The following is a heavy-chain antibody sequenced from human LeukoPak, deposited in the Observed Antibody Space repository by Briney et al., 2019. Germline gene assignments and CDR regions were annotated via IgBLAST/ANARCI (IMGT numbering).Heavy chain of an antibody. Sequence: SETLSLTCTVSGGSISSGSYYWSWIRQPAGKGLEWIGRIYTSGSTNYNPSLKSRVTISVDTSKNQFSLKLSSVTAADTAVYYCARGYLWFGESCWGQGTLVTVSS. CDR1: GGSISSGSYY. CDR3: ARGYLWFGESC. V-gene: IGHV4-61*02. CDR2: IYTSGST. J-gene: IGHJ4*02. D-gene: IGHD3-10*01.